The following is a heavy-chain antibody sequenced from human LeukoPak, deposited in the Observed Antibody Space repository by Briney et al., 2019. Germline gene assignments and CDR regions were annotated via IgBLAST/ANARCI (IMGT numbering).Heavy chain of an antibody. D-gene: IGHD3-22*01. Sequence: GGSLRLSCAASGFTFSSYWMSWVRQAPGKGLEWVANIKQDGSEKYYVDSVKGRFTISRDNAKNTLYLQMNSLRAEDTAVYYCARGGHYYDSSGYYGYWGQGTLVTVSS. CDR2: IKQDGSEK. CDR3: ARGGHYYDSSGYYGY. CDR1: GFTFSSYW. J-gene: IGHJ4*02. V-gene: IGHV3-7*01.